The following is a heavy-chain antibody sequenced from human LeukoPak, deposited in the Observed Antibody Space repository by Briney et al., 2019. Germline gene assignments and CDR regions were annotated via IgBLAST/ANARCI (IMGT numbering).Heavy chain of an antibody. Sequence: GGSLRLSCAASGFTFSSSAMTWVRQAPGKGLEWVSTISLSGGGTSYADSVKGRFAISRDNSKNTAWLQMNSLRAEDTAVYYCARSYSSGWYAVDYWGQGTLVTVSS. CDR1: GFTFSSSA. V-gene: IGHV3-23*01. CDR3: ARSYSSGWYAVDY. J-gene: IGHJ4*02. CDR2: ISLSGGGT. D-gene: IGHD6-19*01.